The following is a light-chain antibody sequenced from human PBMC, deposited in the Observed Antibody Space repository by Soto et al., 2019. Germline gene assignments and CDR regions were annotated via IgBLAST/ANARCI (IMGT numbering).Light chain of an antibody. J-gene: IGLJ2*01. CDR1: SSDIGGYNY. CDR2: GVS. V-gene: IGLV2-14*01. CDR3: SSYNTSSTVVV. Sequence: QSALTQPASVSGSPGQSITISCTGTSSDIGGYNYVSWYQPYPGKAPKLMIFGVSDRPSGVSNRFSGSKSGTTASPTISGLQAEDEADYYCSSYNTSSTVVVFGGGTKLTVL.